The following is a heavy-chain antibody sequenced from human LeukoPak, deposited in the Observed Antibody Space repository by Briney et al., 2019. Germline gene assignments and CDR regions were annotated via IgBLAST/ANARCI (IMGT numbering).Heavy chain of an antibody. Sequence: SVKVSCKASGGTFSSYAISWVRQAPGQGLEWMGGIIPIFGTANYAQKFQGRVTITTDESTSTAYMELNSLRAEDTAVYYCVGVMRGAFDIWGQGTLVTVSS. CDR2: IIPIFGTA. CDR3: VGVMRGAFDI. CDR1: GGTFSSYA. J-gene: IGHJ3*02. V-gene: IGHV1-69*05.